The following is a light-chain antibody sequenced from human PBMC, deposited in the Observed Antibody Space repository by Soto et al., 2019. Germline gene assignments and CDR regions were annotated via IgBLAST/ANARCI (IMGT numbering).Light chain of an antibody. CDR1: QTLSNSF. V-gene: IGKV3D-20*02. CDR3: QQANSFPIT. CDR2: DTS. Sequence: EIVLTQSPGTLSLSPGERCTLSCMASQTLSNSFIAWYQQKPGQAPRLLIYDTSXRATGVPDRYSASGYGTDFTLTISSLQPEDFATYYCQQANSFPITFGQGTRLEIK. J-gene: IGKJ5*01.